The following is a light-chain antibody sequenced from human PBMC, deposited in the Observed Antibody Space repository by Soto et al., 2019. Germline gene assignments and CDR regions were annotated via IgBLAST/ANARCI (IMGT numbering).Light chain of an antibody. Sequence: DIQMTQSPSTLSASVGDRVTITCRASQTIINWLAWYQQKPGKAPKLLIYKASTLESGVPARFSGSGSGTEFTLTISSLQPDDFGTYYCQQFNSYWWTFGQGTKLEIK. J-gene: IGKJ1*01. CDR1: QTIINW. CDR3: QQFNSYWWT. V-gene: IGKV1-5*03. CDR2: KAS.